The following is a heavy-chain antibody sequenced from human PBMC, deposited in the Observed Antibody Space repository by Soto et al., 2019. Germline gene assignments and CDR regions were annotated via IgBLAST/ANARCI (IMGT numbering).Heavy chain of an antibody. Sequence: SDTLSLTCTVSGGSISMSSYYWVWVRQPPGNGLEWIGSIHYSGSTYYNPSLKSRVTIYVDTSKNQFSLKLSSVTAADTAVYYCARGYSYGVDYWGQGTLVTVSS. J-gene: IGHJ4*02. V-gene: IGHV4-39*01. CDR1: GGSISMSSYY. CDR3: ARGYSYGVDY. CDR2: IHYSGST. D-gene: IGHD5-18*01.